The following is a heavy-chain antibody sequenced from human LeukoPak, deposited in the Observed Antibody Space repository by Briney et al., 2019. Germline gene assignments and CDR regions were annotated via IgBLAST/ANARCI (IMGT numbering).Heavy chain of an antibody. Sequence: PGGSLRLSCAASGFTLSSYSMNWVRQAPGKGLEWVSSISSSSSYIYYADSVKGRFTISRDNAKNSLYLQMNSLRAEDTAVYYCARVRGGYCSGGSCGIDYWGQGTLVTVSS. J-gene: IGHJ4*02. CDR2: ISSSSSYI. CDR1: GFTLSSYS. CDR3: ARVRGGYCSGGSCGIDY. D-gene: IGHD2-15*01. V-gene: IGHV3-21*01.